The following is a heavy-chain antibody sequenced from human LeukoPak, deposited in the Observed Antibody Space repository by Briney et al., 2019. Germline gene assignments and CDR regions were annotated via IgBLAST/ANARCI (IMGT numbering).Heavy chain of an antibody. V-gene: IGHV4-59*08. J-gene: IGHJ4*02. CDR1: GGSMSSYY. Sequence: SETLSLTCTVSGGSMSSYYWSWIRQPPGKGLEWIGYIYYSGSTNYNPSLKSRVTISVDTSKNQFSLKLSSVTAADTAVYYCARHTYSSGWYYWGQGTLVTVSS. D-gene: IGHD6-19*01. CDR2: IYYSGST. CDR3: ARHTYSSGWYY.